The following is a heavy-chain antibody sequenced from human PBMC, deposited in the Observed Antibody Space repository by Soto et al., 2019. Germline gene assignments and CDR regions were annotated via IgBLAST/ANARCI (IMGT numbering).Heavy chain of an antibody. CDR2: ISGSGGST. Sequence: GESLKISCAASGFTFSSYAMSWVRQAPGKGLEWVSAISGSGGSTYYADSVKGRFTISRDNSKNTLYLQMNSLRAEDTAVYYCAKPRYNQWGYYYYMDVWGKGTTVTVSS. V-gene: IGHV3-23*01. D-gene: IGHD1-1*01. CDR1: GFTFSSYA. J-gene: IGHJ6*03. CDR3: AKPRYNQWGYYYYMDV.